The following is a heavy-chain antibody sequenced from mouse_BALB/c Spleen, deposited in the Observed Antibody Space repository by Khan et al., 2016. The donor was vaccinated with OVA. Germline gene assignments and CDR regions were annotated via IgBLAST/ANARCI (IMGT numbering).Heavy chain of an antibody. CDR3: TRTGYGNPFAY. D-gene: IGHD2-1*01. V-gene: IGHV1S81*02. J-gene: IGHJ3*01. Sequence: VQLKESGAELVKPGASVKLSCKASGYTFTSYYMYWVKQRPGQGLEWIGGIDPNNGGTYFNEKFKSKATLTVDKSSSTAYMQVSSLTSEDSAVYYCTRTGYGNPFAYWGQGTLVTVSA. CDR1: GYTFTSYY. CDR2: IDPNNGGT.